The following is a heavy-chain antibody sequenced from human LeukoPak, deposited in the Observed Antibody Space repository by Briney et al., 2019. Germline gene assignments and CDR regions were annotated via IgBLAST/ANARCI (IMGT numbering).Heavy chain of an antibody. CDR3: ARGAQLRYYDWLLFG. D-gene: IGHD3-9*01. CDR1: GGTFSSYA. V-gene: IGHV1-69*05. CDR2: IIPIFGTA. Sequence: GSWVKVSCKASGGTFSSYAISWVRQAPGQGLEWMGGIIPIFGTANYAQKFQGRVTITTDESTSTAYMELSSLRSEDTAVYYCARGAQLRYYDWLLFGWGQGTLVTVSS. J-gene: IGHJ4*02.